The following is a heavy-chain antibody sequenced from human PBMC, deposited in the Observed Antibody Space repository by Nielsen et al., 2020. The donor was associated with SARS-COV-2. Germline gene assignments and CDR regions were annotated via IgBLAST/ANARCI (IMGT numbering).Heavy chain of an antibody. V-gene: IGHV1-8*02. D-gene: IGHD6-13*01. CDR2: MNPNSGNT. Sequence: ASVKVSCKASGYTFTGYYMHWVRQAPGQGLEWMGWMNPNSGNTGYAQKFQGRVTMTRNTSISTAYMELSSLRSEDTAVYYCARGVYSADYWGQGTLVTVSS. CDR3: ARGVYSADY. J-gene: IGHJ4*02. CDR1: GYTFTGYY.